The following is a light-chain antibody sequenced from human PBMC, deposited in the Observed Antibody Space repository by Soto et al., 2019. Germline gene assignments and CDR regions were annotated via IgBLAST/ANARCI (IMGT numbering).Light chain of an antibody. V-gene: IGKV3-15*01. Sequence: EIVMTQSPATLSVSTGERATLSCRASQSVSSNLAWYQQKPGQAPRLLIYGASTRATGIPARFSGSGSGTEFTLTISSLQSEDFAVYSCQQYNNWPITFGQGTRLEIK. CDR2: GAS. J-gene: IGKJ5*01. CDR3: QQYNNWPIT. CDR1: QSVSSN.